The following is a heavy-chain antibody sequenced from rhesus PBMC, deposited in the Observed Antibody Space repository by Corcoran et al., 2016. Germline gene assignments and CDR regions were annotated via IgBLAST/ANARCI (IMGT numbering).Heavy chain of an antibody. J-gene: IGHJ4*01. D-gene: IGHD3-34*01. CDR3: ARRGDYFGY. Sequence: QVQLQESGPGLVKPSETLSLTCTVSGGSISASYSRSWIRQPPGKGLEWMGRIYGSGGSTNYNPSLKSRVTISRDTSKNQFSLKLSSVTAADTAVYYCARRGDYFGYWGQGVLVTVSS. CDR1: GGSISASYS. V-gene: IGHV4-92*01. CDR2: IYGSGGST.